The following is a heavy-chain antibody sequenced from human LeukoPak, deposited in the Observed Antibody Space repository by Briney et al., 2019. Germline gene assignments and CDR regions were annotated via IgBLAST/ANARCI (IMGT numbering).Heavy chain of an antibody. CDR2: ISSSSSYI. V-gene: IGHV3-21*01. J-gene: IGHJ4*02. CDR3: ARVISDSSGYYLDY. CDR1: GFTFSSYS. D-gene: IGHD3-22*01. Sequence: PGGSLRLSCAASGFTFSSYSMNWVRQAPGKGLEWVSSISSSSSYIYYADSVKGRFTISRDNAKNSLYLQMNSLRAEDTAVYYCARVISDSSGYYLDYWGQGTLVTVSS.